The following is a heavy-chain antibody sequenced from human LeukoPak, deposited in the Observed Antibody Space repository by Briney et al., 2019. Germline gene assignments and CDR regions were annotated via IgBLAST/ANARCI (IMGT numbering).Heavy chain of an antibody. CDR3: ASSRVLLWFGAPGGY. J-gene: IGHJ4*02. CDR1: GYTFTSYD. Sequence: ASVKVSCKASGYTFTSYDINWVRQATGQGLEWMGWMNPNSGNTGYAQKFQGRVTMTRDTSISTAYMELSRLRSDDTAVYYCASSRVLLWFGAPGGYWGQGTLVTVSS. V-gene: IGHV1-8*01. D-gene: IGHD3-10*01. CDR2: MNPNSGNT.